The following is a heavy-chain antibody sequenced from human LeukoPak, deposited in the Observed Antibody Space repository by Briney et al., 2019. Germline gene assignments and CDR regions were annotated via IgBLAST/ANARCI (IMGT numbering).Heavy chain of an antibody. CDR1: GFTFSSYA. CDR2: ISGSGGST. V-gene: IGHV3-23*01. J-gene: IGHJ4*02. CDR3: AKYRSGEFGIDY. Sequence: GGSLRLSCAASGFTFSSYAMSWVRQAPGKGLEWVSTISGSGGSTYYADSVKGRFAISRDNSKNTLYLQMDSLRAEDTAVYYCAKYRSGEFGIDYWGQGTLVTVSS. D-gene: IGHD3-10*01.